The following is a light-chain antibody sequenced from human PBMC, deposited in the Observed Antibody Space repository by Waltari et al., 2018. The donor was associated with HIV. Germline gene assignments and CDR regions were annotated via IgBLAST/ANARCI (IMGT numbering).Light chain of an antibody. CDR3: QAWDSSTSVV. CDR2: QDS. V-gene: IGLV3-1*01. J-gene: IGLJ2*01. Sequence: SYELTQPPSVSVSPGQTASITCSGDKLGDKYACWYQPKPGQSPVLVIYQDSKRPSGIPERFSGSNSGNTATLTISGTQAMDEADYYCQAWDSSTSVVFGGGTKLTVL. CDR1: KLGDKY.